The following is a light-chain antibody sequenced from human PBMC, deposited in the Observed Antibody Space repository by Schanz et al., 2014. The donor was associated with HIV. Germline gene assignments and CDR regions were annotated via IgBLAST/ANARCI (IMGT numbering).Light chain of an antibody. V-gene: IGLV2-8*01. CDR2: EVN. CDR1: TSDIGAYNY. J-gene: IGLJ2*01. CDR3: SSIGGDNSLL. Sequence: QSALTQPPSASGSPGHSVTISCTGTTSDIGAYNYVSWYQLHPGRAPKLIIFEVNRRPSGVPNRFSGSKSGSTASLTVSGLQAEDEAEYYCSSIGGDNSLLFGGGTKLTVL.